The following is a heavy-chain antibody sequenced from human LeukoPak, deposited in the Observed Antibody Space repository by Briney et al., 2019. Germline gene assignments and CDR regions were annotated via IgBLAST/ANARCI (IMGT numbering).Heavy chain of an antibody. CDR3: AKRRFLEWLSPHAFDI. CDR2: INHSGST. V-gene: IGHV4-34*01. CDR1: GGSFSGYY. J-gene: IGHJ3*02. D-gene: IGHD3-3*01. Sequence: SETLSLTCGVYGGSFSGYYWSWIRQPPGKGLEWIGEINHSGSTNYNPSLKSRVTISVDTSKNQFSLRLSSVTAADTAIYYCAKRRFLEWLSPHAFDIWGQGIMVTVSS.